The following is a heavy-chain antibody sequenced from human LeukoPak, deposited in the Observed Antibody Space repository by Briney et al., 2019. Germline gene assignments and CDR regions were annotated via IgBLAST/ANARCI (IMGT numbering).Heavy chain of an antibody. V-gene: IGHV4-34*01. CDR1: GGSFSGYY. D-gene: IGHD5-24*01. Sequence: SETLSLTCAVYGGSFSGYYWSWIRQPPGKGLEWIGEINHSGSTNYNPSLKSRVTITVDTSKNQFSLKLSSVTAADTAVYYCARGDGQDGNFDYWGQGTLVTVSP. CDR2: INHSGST. J-gene: IGHJ4*02. CDR3: ARGDGQDGNFDY.